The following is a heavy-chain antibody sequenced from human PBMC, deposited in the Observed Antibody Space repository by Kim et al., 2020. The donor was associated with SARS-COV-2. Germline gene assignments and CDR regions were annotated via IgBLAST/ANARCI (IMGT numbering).Heavy chain of an antibody. Sequence: SETLSLTCTVSGGSISSSSYYWGWIRQPPGKGLEWIGSIYYSGSTYYNPSLKSRVTISVDTSKNQFSLKLSSVTAADTAVYYCARHASYYDYVWGSYRLWFFDYWGQGTLVTVSS. V-gene: IGHV4-39*01. CDR2: IYYSGST. J-gene: IGHJ4*02. D-gene: IGHD3-16*02. CDR1: GGSISSSSYY. CDR3: ARHASYYDYVWGSYRLWFFDY.